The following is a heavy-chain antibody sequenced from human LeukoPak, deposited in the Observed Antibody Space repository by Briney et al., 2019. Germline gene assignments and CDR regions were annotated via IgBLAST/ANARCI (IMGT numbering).Heavy chain of an antibody. CDR2: IYYSGST. Sequence: SETLSLTCTVSGGSISSGGYYWSWIRQHPGKGLEWIGYIYYSGSTYYNPSLKSRVTISVDTSKNQFSLKLSSVTAADTAVYYCARSVFRGYALAYWGQGTLDTVSS. V-gene: IGHV4-31*03. J-gene: IGHJ4*02. CDR3: ARSVFRGYALAY. CDR1: GGSISSGGYY. D-gene: IGHD3-22*01.